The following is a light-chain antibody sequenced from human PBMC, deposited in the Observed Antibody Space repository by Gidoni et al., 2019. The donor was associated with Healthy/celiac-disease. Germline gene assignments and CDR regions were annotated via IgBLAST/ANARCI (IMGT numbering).Light chain of an antibody. CDR1: QSIRSW. V-gene: IGKV1-5*03. CDR2: K. J-gene: IGKJ1*01. CDR3: QQYNSYSWT. Sequence: DIQMTQSPSTLSASVGDRVTLTCRASQSIRSWLAWYQQKPGKAPKLLIYKASRFSGSGSGTEFTLTISSLQPDDFATYYCQQYNSYSWTFGQGTKVEIK.